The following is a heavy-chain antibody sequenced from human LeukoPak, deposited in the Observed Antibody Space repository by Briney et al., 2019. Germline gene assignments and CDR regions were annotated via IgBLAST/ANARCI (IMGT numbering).Heavy chain of an antibody. CDR2: IYYSGST. J-gene: IGHJ4*02. Sequence: SETLSLTCTVSGGSISSYYWSSIRQPPGKGLEWIGYIYYSGSTNYNPSLKSRVTISVDTSKNQFSLKLSSVTAADTAVYYCARDGSGSYLLWGQGTLVSVSS. CDR3: ARDGSGSYLL. V-gene: IGHV4-59*01. CDR1: GGSISSYY. D-gene: IGHD3-10*01.